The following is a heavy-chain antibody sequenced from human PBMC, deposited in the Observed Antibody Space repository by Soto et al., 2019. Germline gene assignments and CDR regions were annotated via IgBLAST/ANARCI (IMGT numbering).Heavy chain of an antibody. J-gene: IGHJ4*02. CDR2: ISGRGDKK. CDR3: AKRWSDRFLEPRDYFES. Sequence: EVQLLESGGGLVQPGGSLRLSCAASGFTFQTSAVSWVRQAPGKGLEWVSAISGRGDKKFHAKSVEGRLTISRDNSKNTLYLEMNFLRVDDTAVYYCAKRWSDRFLEPRDYFESWGQGTLVTVS. D-gene: IGHD3-3*01. CDR1: GFTFQTSA. V-gene: IGHV3-23*01.